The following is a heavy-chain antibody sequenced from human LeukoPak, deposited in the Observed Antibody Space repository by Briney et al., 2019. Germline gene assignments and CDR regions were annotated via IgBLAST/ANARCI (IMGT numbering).Heavy chain of an antibody. CDR1: GGSINNHKW. J-gene: IGHJ4*02. CDR3: ARLSRWFGEFLF. D-gene: IGHD3-10*01. V-gene: IGHV4-4*02. Sequence: SETLSLTCAVSGGSINNHKWWSWIRQPPGKGLEWIGEINHSRSTNYNPSLKSRVTISVDTSKNQFSLKLSSVTAADTAVYYCARLSRWFGEFLFWGQGTLVTVSS. CDR2: INHSRST.